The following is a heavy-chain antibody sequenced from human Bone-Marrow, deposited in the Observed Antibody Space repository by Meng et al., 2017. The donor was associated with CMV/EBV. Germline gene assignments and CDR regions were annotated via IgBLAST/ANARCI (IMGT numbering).Heavy chain of an antibody. D-gene: IGHD6-6*01. V-gene: IGHV3-73*01. CDR1: GFTFRDSA. CDR2: IRGNSKNYAT. Sequence: GGSLRLSCAASGFTFRDSAMHWVRQAPGKGLEWIGHIRGNSKNYATAYAASVKGRFTISRDESQETAYLQMNSLRTEDTALYYCTRSTEYSIIAWLDPWGQATLVTVSS. CDR3: TRSTEYSIIAWLDP. J-gene: IGHJ5*02.